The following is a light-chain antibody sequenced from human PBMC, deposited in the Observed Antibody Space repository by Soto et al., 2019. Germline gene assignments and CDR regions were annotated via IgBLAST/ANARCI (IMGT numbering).Light chain of an antibody. Sequence: EIVLTQSPCTLSLSPGERATLSCRASQSVSSSYLAWYQHKPGQAPRLLIYRASNRAAGIPDRFSGSGSGTDFTLTISRLEPEDFAVYYCQQSGTFGQGTKVDIK. CDR1: QSVSSSY. CDR2: RAS. J-gene: IGKJ1*01. CDR3: QQSGT. V-gene: IGKV3-20*01.